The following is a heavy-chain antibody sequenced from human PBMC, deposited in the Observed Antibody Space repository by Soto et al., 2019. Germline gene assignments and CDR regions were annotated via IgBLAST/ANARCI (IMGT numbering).Heavy chain of an antibody. CDR1: GGSISSGGYY. CDR2: IYYSGST. V-gene: IGHV4-31*03. D-gene: IGHD6-13*01. CDR3: ARGIAAAADNWFDP. J-gene: IGHJ5*02. Sequence: SETLSLTCTVSGGSISSGGYYWSWIRQHPGKGLEWIGYIYYSGSTYYNPSLKSRVTISVDTSKNQFSLKLSSVTAADTAVYCCARGIAAAADNWFDPWGQGTLVTVSS.